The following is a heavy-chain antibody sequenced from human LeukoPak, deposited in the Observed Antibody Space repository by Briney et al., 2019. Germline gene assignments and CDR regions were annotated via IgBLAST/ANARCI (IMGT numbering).Heavy chain of an antibody. CDR3: ASSPRYLSDY. CDR2: IYYRGDT. CDR1: GGSTSSRTYY. J-gene: IGHJ4*02. D-gene: IGHD2/OR15-2a*01. Sequence: SETLSLTCTVSGGSTSSRTYYWSWIRQPPGKGLEWIGSIYYRGDTYYNPSLKSRVTISVDTSKNQFSLKLSSVTAADTAVYYCASSPRYLSDYWGQGTLVTVSS. V-gene: IGHV4-39*07.